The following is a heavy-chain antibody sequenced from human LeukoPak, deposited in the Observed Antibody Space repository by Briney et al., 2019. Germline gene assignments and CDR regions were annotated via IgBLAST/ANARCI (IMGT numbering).Heavy chain of an antibody. CDR2: ISSSSSNI. CDR3: ARVNYGDYLPSFDY. J-gene: IGHJ4*02. D-gene: IGHD4-17*01. CDR1: GFSFSVSG. V-gene: IGHV3-21*01. Sequence: GGSLRLSCAASGFSFSVSGMNWVRQAPGKGLEWVPYISSSSSNINYADSVRGRFTISRDNAKNSLYLQMNSLRAEDTAVYYCARVNYGDYLPSFDYWGQGTLVTVSS.